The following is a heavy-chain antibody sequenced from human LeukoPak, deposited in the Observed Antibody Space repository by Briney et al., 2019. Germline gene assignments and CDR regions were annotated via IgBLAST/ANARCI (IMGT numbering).Heavy chain of an antibody. Sequence: GASVRVSCKASGYTLTNYALSWVRQAPGQGLEWMGGIIPIFGTANYAQKFQGRVTITADESTSTAYMELSSLRSEDTAVYYCARSLNPWDSSGSKGDYWGQGTLVTVSS. CDR1: GYTLTNYA. D-gene: IGHD3-22*01. CDR2: IIPIFGTA. CDR3: ARSLNPWDSSGSKGDY. V-gene: IGHV1-69*13. J-gene: IGHJ4*02.